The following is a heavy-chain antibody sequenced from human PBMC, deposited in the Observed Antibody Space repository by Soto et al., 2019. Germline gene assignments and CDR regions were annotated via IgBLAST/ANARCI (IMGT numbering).Heavy chain of an antibody. V-gene: IGHV1-18*01. CDR2: INTYNGNT. J-gene: IGHJ5*02. CDR3: ARGVGSGTYYNQYNWFDP. D-gene: IGHD3-10*01. CDR1: GYTFTNYG. Sequence: QVQLVQSGAEVKKPGASVKVSCKASGYTFTNYGISWVRQAPGQGLEWMGWINTYNGNTNHAQKLQGRVTMTTDTXTXAXXMERRSLRSDDTAGYYCARGVGSGTYYNQYNWFDPWGQGTLVTVSS.